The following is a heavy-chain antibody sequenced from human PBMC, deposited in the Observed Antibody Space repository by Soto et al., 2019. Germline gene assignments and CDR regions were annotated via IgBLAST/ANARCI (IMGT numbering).Heavy chain of an antibody. CDR1: GFRFSEAW. Sequence: PGGSLRLSCAASGFRFSEAWINWVRQAPGKGLEWVGRIKRKSDGETTDYAASVKGRFIISGDDSKNTVFLQMNSLKIEDTAVYYCSRLYRLDPWGQGTLVTVSS. D-gene: IGHD1-1*01. CDR3: SRLYRLDP. V-gene: IGHV3-15*07. J-gene: IGHJ5*02. CDR2: IKRKSDGETT.